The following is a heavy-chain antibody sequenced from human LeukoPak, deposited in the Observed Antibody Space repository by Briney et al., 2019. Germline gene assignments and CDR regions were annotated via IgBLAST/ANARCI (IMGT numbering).Heavy chain of an antibody. Sequence: ASVKVSCKASGGTFSSYAISWVRQAPRQGLEWMAGIIPIFGTANYAQKFQGRVTITADESTSTAYMELSSLRSEDTAVYYCARGMDIVVVVAAIAPAFDIWGQGTMVTVSS. J-gene: IGHJ3*02. V-gene: IGHV1-69*13. CDR1: GGTFSSYA. CDR3: ARGMDIVVVVAAIAPAFDI. D-gene: IGHD2-15*01. CDR2: IIPIFGTA.